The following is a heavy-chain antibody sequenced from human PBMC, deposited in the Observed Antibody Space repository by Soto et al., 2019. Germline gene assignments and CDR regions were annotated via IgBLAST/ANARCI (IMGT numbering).Heavy chain of an antibody. CDR2: MYHSGST. CDR1: GGSISNGGYS. J-gene: IGHJ4*02. D-gene: IGHD2-2*01. CDR3: ARVPDY. V-gene: IGHV4-30-2*01. Sequence: QLQLQESGLGLVKPSQTLSLTCAVSGGSISNGGYSWSWIRQPPGKGLEWIGYMYHSGSTYYNPSLKSRVTISIDRSKNQFSLKLSSVTAADTAVYYCARVPDYWGQGILVTVSS.